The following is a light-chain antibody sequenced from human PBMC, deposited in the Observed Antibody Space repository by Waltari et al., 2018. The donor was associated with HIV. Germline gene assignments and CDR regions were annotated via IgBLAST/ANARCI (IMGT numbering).Light chain of an antibody. V-gene: IGKV4-1*01. J-gene: IGKJ1*01. CDR3: QQYYSNPPT. CDR1: KSVLYSANNANY. CDR2: WAS. Sequence: DIVMIQSPDSLAVSLGERATVNCKSSKSVLYSANNANYLAWYQQKQGQPPKLLLYWASTRESGVPDRFSGSGSGTDFTLTISSLQAEDVAVYFCQQYYSNPPTFVQGTKVEIK.